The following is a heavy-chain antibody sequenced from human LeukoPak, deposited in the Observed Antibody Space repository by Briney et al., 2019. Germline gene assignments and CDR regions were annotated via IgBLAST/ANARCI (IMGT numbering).Heavy chain of an antibody. CDR1: GFTFSSYE. CDR2: ISSSGSTI. Sequence: TGGSLRLSCAASGFTFSSYEMNWVRQAPGKGLEWGSYISSSGSTIYYADSVKGRFIISRDNAKNSLYLQMNSLRAEDTAVYYCSRDPYYGDYVVWGQGTLVTVSS. V-gene: IGHV3-48*03. CDR3: SRDPYYGDYVV. J-gene: IGHJ4*02. D-gene: IGHD4-17*01.